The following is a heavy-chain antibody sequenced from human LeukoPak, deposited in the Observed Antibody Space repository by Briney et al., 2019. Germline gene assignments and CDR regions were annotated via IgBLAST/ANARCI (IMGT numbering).Heavy chain of an antibody. Sequence: GASVKVSCKASGYTFTSYGISWVRQAPGQGREWMGWISAYNGNTNYAQKLQGRVTMTRDTSTSTVYMELSSLRSEDTAVYYCARAPKPSNIVLMVYAIHYYYMDVWGKGTTVTVSS. CDR3: ARAPKPSNIVLMVYAIHYYYMDV. V-gene: IGHV1-18*01. D-gene: IGHD2-8*01. CDR2: ISAYNGNT. J-gene: IGHJ6*03. CDR1: GYTFTSYG.